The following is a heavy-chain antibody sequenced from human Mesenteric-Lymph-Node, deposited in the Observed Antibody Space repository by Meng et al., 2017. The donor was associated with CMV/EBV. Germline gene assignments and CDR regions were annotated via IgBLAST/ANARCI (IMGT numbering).Heavy chain of an antibody. J-gene: IGHJ4*02. CDR3: AGWALGEGY. CDR2: ISYSGST. CDR1: GGSISVGDYY. D-gene: IGHD3-16*01. V-gene: IGHV4-30-4*08. Sequence: LTRTVSGGSISVGDYYWSWIRQPPGKGLEWIGYISYSGSTYYNPSLKSRVTISVDTSKNQFSLKLSSVTAADTAVYYCAGWALGEGYWGQGTLVTVSS.